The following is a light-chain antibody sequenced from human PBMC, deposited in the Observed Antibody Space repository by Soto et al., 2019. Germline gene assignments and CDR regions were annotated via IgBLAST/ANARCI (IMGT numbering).Light chain of an antibody. Sequence: DIQMTQSPSTLSASAGDRVTITCRASQTINSWLAWYQHKPGKAPKLLIYKASSLESGVPSRFSGSGSGTEFTLTIRSLQPGDFATYYCQQYNSYSYTFGQGTKLEIK. CDR2: KAS. CDR3: QQYNSYSYT. J-gene: IGKJ2*01. CDR1: QTINSW. V-gene: IGKV1-5*03.